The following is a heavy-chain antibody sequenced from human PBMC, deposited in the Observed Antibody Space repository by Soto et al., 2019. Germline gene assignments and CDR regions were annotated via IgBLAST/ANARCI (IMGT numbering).Heavy chain of an antibody. J-gene: IGHJ6*03. CDR2: IYYSGST. V-gene: IGHV4-39*01. CDR1: GGSISSSSYY. D-gene: IGHD4-17*01. CDR3: ARVLYGDYGYYYYYMDV. Sequence: QLQLQESGPGLVKPSETLSLTCTVSGGSISSSSYYWGWIRQPPGKGLEWIGSIYYSGSTYYNPSLKSRFTISVDTSKNQFSLQLSSVTAAETAGYCCARVLYGDYGYYYYYMDVWGKGTTVTVSS.